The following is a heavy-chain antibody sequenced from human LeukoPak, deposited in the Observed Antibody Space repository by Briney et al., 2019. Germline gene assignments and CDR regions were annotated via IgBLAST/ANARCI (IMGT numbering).Heavy chain of an antibody. J-gene: IGHJ4*02. D-gene: IGHD1-26*01. CDR3: ARGLSGSYIGFPFDY. V-gene: IGHV1-18*01. CDR1: GYTFSAYG. Sequence: GASVKVSCKASGYTFSAYGITWVRQAPGQGLEWMAWSSGTGYNMEYAQKFQGRVTITADESTSTAYMELSSLRSEDTAVYYCARGLSGSYIGFPFDYWGQGTLVTVSS. CDR2: SSGTGYNM.